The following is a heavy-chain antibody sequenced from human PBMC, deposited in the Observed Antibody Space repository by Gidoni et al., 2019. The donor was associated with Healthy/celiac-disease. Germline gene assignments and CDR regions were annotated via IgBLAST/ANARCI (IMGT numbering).Heavy chain of an antibody. V-gene: IGHV1-2*05. D-gene: IGHD2-21*02. Sequence: QVQLVQSGAEVQKPGASVKVSCKASGYTFTGYYMHWVRQAPGQGLEWMGRINPNSGGTNYAQKFQGRVTMTRDTSISTAYMERSRLRSDDTVVYYCARASTMVTRVWFDPWGQGTLVTVSS. CDR3: ARASTMVTRVWFDP. J-gene: IGHJ5*02. CDR1: GYTFTGYY. CDR2: INPNSGGT.